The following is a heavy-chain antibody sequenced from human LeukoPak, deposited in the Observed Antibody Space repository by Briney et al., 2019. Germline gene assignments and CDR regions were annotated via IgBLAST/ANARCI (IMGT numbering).Heavy chain of an antibody. CDR3: ARDLEAYCGGDCPIDY. V-gene: IGHV3-23*01. CDR2: ISGSGSGT. J-gene: IGHJ4*02. CDR1: GFTFSSYA. Sequence: GGSLRLSCAASGFTFSSYAMSWVRQAPGKGLEWVSAISGSGSGTYYADSVKGRFTISRDNSKNTLSLQMNSLRAEDTAVYYCARDLEAYCGGDCPIDYWGQGTLVTVSS. D-gene: IGHD2-21*02.